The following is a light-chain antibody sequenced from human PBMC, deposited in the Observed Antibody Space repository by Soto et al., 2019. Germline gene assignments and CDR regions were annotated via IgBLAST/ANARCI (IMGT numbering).Light chain of an antibody. CDR2: GAS. V-gene: IGKV3-20*01. CDR3: QQYGISPWT. CDR1: QSVINSY. J-gene: IGKJ1*01. Sequence: EIVLTQSPGTLSLSPGERATLSCRASQSVINSYLAWYQHKAGQAPRLLIYGASSRATGIPDKFSGSGSGTDFTLTISRLEPEDCAVYYCQQYGISPWTFGQGTKGEIK.